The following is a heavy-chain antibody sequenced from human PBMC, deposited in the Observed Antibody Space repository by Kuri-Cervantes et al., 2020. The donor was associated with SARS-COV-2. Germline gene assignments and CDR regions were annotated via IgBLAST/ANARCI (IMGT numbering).Heavy chain of an antibody. V-gene: IGHV3-9*01. CDR2: ISWNSGSI. CDR3: TGERACSSASCFFYFYYYMDV. D-gene: IGHD2-2*01. Sequence: SLKISCAASGFTFDDYAMHWVRQAPGKGLEWVSGISWNSGSIGYVDSVKGRFTISRDNAKNSLYLQMNSLRAEDTAVYYCTGERACSSASCFFYFYYYMDVWGRGTTVTVSS. CDR1: GFTFDDYA. J-gene: IGHJ6*03.